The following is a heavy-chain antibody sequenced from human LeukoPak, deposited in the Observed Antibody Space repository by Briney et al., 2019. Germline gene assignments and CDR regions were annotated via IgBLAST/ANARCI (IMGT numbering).Heavy chain of an antibody. CDR3: AKDAERVAVIGHLDY. CDR2: ISGSGGST. CDR1: GFSFSSYA. V-gene: IGHV3-23*01. J-gene: IGHJ4*03. D-gene: IGHD6-19*01. Sequence: PGGSLRHSCASSGFSFSSYAMNWVRQAPGKGLEWVSAISGSGGSTSYAVSVKARFTISRDNSKNTLFLQMNSLRAEDTAVYYCAKDAERVAVIGHLDYWGQGPMVTVSS.